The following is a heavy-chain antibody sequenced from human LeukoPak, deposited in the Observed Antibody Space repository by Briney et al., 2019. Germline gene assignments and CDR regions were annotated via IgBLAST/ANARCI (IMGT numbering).Heavy chain of an antibody. CDR1: GYTFTGYY. V-gene: IGHV1-2*02. D-gene: IGHD6-13*01. CDR3: ARKPSSWYENWFAP. CDR2: INPNSGGT. Sequence: ASVKVSCKASGYTFTGYYMHWVRQAPGQGLEWMGWINPNSGGTNYAQKFQGRVTMTRDTSISTAYMELRSLRSDDTAVYYCARKPSSWYENWFAPWGQGTLVTVSS. J-gene: IGHJ5*02.